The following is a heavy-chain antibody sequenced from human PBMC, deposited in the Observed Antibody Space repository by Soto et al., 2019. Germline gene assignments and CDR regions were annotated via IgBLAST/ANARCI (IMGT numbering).Heavy chain of an antibody. CDR2: IYYSGST. CDR3: ARHPLARYCTNGVCSSYYYYSGMDV. CDR1: GDSISSGDYY. Sequence: SETLSLTCTVSGDSISSGDYYWSWIRQPPGKGLEWIGYIYYSGSTYYNPSLKSRVTISVDTSKNQFSLKLSSVTAADTAVYNCARHPLARYCTNGVCSSYYYYSGMDVWGQGTTVTVSS. J-gene: IGHJ6*02. V-gene: IGHV4-30-4*01. D-gene: IGHD2-8*01.